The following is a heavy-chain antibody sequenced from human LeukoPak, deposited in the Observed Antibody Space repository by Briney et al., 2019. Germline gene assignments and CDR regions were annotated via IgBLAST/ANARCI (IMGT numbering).Heavy chain of an antibody. CDR1: GFTLSSYW. D-gene: IGHD3-3*01. CDR3: ARLDFWSGYYD. Sequence: PGGSLRLSCAASGFTLSSYWMSWVRQAPGKGLEWVANIKQDGSEKYYVDSVKGRFTISRDNAKNSLYLQMNSLRAEDTAVYYCARLDFWSGYYDWGQGTLVTVSS. J-gene: IGHJ4*02. V-gene: IGHV3-7*01. CDR2: IKQDGSEK.